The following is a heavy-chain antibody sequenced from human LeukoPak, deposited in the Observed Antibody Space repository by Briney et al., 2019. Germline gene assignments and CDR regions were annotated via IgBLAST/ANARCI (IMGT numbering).Heavy chain of an antibody. D-gene: IGHD6-13*01. CDR2: INHSGST. V-gene: IGHV4-34*01. J-gene: IGHJ5*02. CDR3: AREGSSSWTNWFDP. Sequence: PSETLSLTCAVYGVSFSGYYWSWIRQPPGKGLEWIGEINHSGSTNYNPSLKSRVTISVDTSKNQFSLKLSSVTAADTAVYYCAREGSSSWTNWFDPWGQGTLVIVSS. CDR1: GVSFSGYY.